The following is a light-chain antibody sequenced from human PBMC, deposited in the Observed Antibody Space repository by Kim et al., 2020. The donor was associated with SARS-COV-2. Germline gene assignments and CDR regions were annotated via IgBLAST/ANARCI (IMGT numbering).Light chain of an antibody. CDR3: CSYAGDNDLV. J-gene: IGLJ2*01. CDR2: EVS. CDR1: SSNIGASNY. Sequence: QSALTQPPSASGSPGQSVTISCTGTSSNIGASNYVSWYQQHPGKVPKVMIYEVSKRPSGVPDRFSGSKSGNTASLTVSGLQAEDEADYFCCSYAGDNDLVFGGGTQLTV. V-gene: IGLV2-8*01.